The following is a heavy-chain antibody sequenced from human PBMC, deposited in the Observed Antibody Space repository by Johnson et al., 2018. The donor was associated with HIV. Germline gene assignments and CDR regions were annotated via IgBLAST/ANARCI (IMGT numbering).Heavy chain of an antibody. D-gene: IGHD4-11*01. CDR1: GFTFDDYA. J-gene: IGHJ3*02. CDR3: VRETRDDAFDI. V-gene: IGHV3-7*05. CDR2: INQDASEK. Sequence: VQLVESRGVLVQPGGSLRLSCAASGFTFDDYAMHWVRQAPGKGLEWVANINQDASEKSYVDSEKGRFTISRDNANNSLSLKMSGLRADDTAVYYCVRETRDDAFDIWGQGTMVTVSS.